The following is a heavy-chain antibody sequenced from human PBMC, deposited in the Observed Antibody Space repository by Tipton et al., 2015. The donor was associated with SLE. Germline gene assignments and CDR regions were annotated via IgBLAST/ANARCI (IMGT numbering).Heavy chain of an antibody. Sequence: TLSLTCTVSGGFISSYYWSWIRQPPGKGLEWIGYIYYSGSTNYNPSLKSRVTISVDTSKNQFSLKLSSVTAADTAVYYCARGSIAVAGTFDYWGQGTLVTVSS. CDR2: IYYSGST. V-gene: IGHV4-59*01. J-gene: IGHJ4*02. CDR3: ARGSIAVAGTFDY. D-gene: IGHD6-19*01. CDR1: GGFISSYY.